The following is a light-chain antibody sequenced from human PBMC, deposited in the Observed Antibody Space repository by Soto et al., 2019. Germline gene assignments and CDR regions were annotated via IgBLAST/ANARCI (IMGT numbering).Light chain of an antibody. Sequence: DIQMTQSPSSLSVSVGDRVTITCQASQDISNYLNWYQQKPGKAPKLLIYDASNLETGVPSRFSGSGSGTDFTFTISSLQPDDIATYYCQQYDNLPFTFGPGTKVDIK. CDR2: DAS. CDR1: QDISNY. J-gene: IGKJ3*01. V-gene: IGKV1-33*01. CDR3: QQYDNLPFT.